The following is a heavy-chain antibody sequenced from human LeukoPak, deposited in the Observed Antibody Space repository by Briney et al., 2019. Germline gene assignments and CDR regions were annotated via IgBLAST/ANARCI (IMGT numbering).Heavy chain of an antibody. CDR1: GYRFTSYW. D-gene: IGHD6-13*01. CDR3: ARLVKTGYSSSGYRGWFDP. J-gene: IGHJ5*02. Sequence: GESLQISCKGSGYRFTSYWIGWVRQMPGKGLEWMGIIYPGDSDTRYSPSFQGQVTISANKSISPAYLQWSSLKASDTAMYYCARLVKTGYSSSGYRGWFDPWGQGTLVTVSS. CDR2: IYPGDSDT. V-gene: IGHV5-51*01.